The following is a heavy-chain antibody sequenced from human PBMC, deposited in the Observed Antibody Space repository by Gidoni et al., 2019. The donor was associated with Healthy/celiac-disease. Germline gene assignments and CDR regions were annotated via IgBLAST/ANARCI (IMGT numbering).Heavy chain of an antibody. CDR1: GFTVSSSY. V-gene: IGHV3-53*01. CDR3: ARVLWEAWRWLQSDQALGFAFDI. Sequence: EVQLVESRGGLIQPGGSVILSVAAAGFTVSSSYMSVVRQAPGKGLEWVSVIYSVGSTSSADYVKGRFTISRNNSKTTLYLQMNSLSAEDTAVYYCARVLWEAWRWLQSDQALGFAFDIWGQGTMVTVSS. D-gene: IGHD5-12*01. J-gene: IGHJ3*02. CDR2: IYSVGST.